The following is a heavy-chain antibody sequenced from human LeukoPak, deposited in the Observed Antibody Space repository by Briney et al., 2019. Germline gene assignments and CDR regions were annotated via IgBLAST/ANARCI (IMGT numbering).Heavy chain of an antibody. J-gene: IGHJ4*02. Sequence: GGSLRLSCAASGFTFSSYDMHWARQAPGKGLEWVATISYDGGNKYYADSVKGRFTISRDNSKNTLFLQMNSLRAEDTAVYFCARSYQRYYFDYWGQGTLVTVSS. CDR2: ISYDGGNK. D-gene: IGHD1-14*01. CDR1: GFTFSSYD. V-gene: IGHV3-30*03. CDR3: ARSYQRYYFDY.